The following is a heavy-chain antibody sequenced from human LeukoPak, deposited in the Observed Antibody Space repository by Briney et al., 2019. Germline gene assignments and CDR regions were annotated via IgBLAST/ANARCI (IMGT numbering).Heavy chain of an antibody. V-gene: IGHV4-4*07. J-gene: IGHJ6*03. CDR1: GGSISSYY. CDR2: IYTSGST. CDR3: ARDGGRGYSYGYYYYYMDV. D-gene: IGHD5-18*01. Sequence: TLSLTCTVSGGSISSYYWSWIRQPAGKGLEWIGRIYTSGSTNYNPSLKSRVTMSVDTSKNQFSLKLSSVTAADTAVYYCARDGGRGYSYGYYYYYMDVWGKGTTVTISS.